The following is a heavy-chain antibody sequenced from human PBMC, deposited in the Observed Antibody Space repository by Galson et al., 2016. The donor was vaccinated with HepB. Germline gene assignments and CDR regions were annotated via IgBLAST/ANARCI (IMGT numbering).Heavy chain of an antibody. CDR2: ISSSRSTV. CDR3: ARGGASCSGGSCYFWFDP. D-gene: IGHD2-15*01. J-gene: IGHJ5*02. Sequence: SLRLSCAAAGFTFGSYSMNWVRQAPGKGLEWVSYISSSRSTVYYADSLKGRFTISRDNAKNSLYLQMNSLRAEDTAVYYCARGGASCSGGSCYFWFDPWGQGTPVTVSS. CDR1: GFTFGSYS. V-gene: IGHV3-48*01.